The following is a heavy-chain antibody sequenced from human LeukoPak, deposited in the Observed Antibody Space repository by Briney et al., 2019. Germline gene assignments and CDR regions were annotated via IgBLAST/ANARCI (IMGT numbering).Heavy chain of an antibody. CDR1: GYTFTSYD. CDR2: MNPNSGNT. D-gene: IGHD6-13*01. V-gene: IGHV1-8*01. CDR3: ARTPRAAGHWFDP. J-gene: IGHJ5*02. Sequence: ASVKVSCKASGYTFTSYDINWVRQATGQGLEWMGWMNPNSGNTGYAQKFQGRVTMTRNTSISTAYMELSSLRSEDTAVYYCARTPRAAGHWFDPWGQGTLVTVSS.